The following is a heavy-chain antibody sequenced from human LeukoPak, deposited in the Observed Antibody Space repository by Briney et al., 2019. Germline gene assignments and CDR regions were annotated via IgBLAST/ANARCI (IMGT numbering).Heavy chain of an antibody. J-gene: IGHJ4*02. CDR3: ARALYHTFDY. CDR2: ISANNNNT. CDR1: GYSFTTYG. D-gene: IGHD2-2*01. Sequence: ASVKVSCKASGYSFTTYGISWVRQAPGQGLEWMGWISANNNNTDNVQKLQGRVTMTADTSTSTAYMELRSLRSDDTAVYYCARALYHTFDYWGQGTLVTVSS. V-gene: IGHV1-18*01.